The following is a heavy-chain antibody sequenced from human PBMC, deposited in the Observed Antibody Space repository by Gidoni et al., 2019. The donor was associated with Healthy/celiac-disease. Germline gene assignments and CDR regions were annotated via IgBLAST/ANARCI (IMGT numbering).Heavy chain of an antibody. CDR2: ISYDGSNK. Sequence: QVQLVESGGGVVQPGRSLRLSCAASGFTFSSYGMHWVRQAPGKGLEWVAVISYDGSNKYYADSVKGRFTISRDNSKNTLYLQMNSLRAEDTAVYYCAKDGASEVISFDYWGQGTLVTVSS. CDR3: AKDGASEVISFDY. D-gene: IGHD3-22*01. J-gene: IGHJ4*02. CDR1: GFTFSSYG. V-gene: IGHV3-30*18.